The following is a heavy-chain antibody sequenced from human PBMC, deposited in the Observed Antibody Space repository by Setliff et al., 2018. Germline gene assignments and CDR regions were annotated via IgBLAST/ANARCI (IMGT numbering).Heavy chain of an antibody. CDR1: GFTFSRYS. J-gene: IGHJ5*01. CDR3: ARDGGTGDSGTYFNIGFDS. D-gene: IGHD3-10*01. Sequence: GGSLRLSCAASGFTFSRYSMTWVRQAPGKGLEGVASIKHDGTDQKYVDSVRGRFTISRDTGKNSLHLQMNGLRADDTAVYYCARDGGTGDSGTYFNIGFDSWGQGTQVTVSS. V-gene: IGHV3-7*03. CDR2: IKHDGTDQ.